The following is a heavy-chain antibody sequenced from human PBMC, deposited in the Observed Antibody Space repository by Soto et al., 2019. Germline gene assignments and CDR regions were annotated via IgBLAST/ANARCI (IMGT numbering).Heavy chain of an antibody. CDR2: ISSIGST. J-gene: IGHJ4*02. CDR3: ARQDHGDYEFFFDY. D-gene: IGHD4-17*01. V-gene: IGHV4-39*01. Sequence: KTSETLSLTXTVSGASIISTTKYWGWIRQPPGRGLEWIGTISSIGSTYYNPSLEGRVTISVDTSKNQFSLKVTSVTAADTGLYYCARQDHGDYEFFFDYWGQGTLVTVSS. CDR1: GASIISTTKY.